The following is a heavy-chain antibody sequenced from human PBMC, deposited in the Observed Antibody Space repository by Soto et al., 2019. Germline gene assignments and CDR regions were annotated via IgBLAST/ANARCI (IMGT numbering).Heavy chain of an antibody. Sequence: GESLKISCKGSGYSFTSYWIGWVRQMPGKGLEWMGIIYPGDSDTRYSPTFQGQVTISADKSISTAYLQWSSLKASDTAMYYCATSGAYSYGYFYYGMDVWGQGTTVTVYS. V-gene: IGHV5-51*01. J-gene: IGHJ6*02. CDR2: IYPGDSDT. CDR1: GYSFTSYW. CDR3: ATSGAYSYGYFYYGMDV. D-gene: IGHD5-18*01.